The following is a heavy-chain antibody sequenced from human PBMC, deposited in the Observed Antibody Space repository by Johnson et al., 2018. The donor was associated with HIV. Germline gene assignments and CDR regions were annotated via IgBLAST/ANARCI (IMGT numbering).Heavy chain of an antibody. CDR1: GFTFSSYG. D-gene: IGHD3-9*01. V-gene: IGHV3-30*02. CDR3: AKDREYYDILTGYYISLSSWDAFDI. Sequence: QVLLVESGGGVVQPGGSLRLSCAASGFTFSSYGMHWVRQAPGKGLEWVAFIRYDGSNKYYADSVKGRFTISRDNSKNTLYLQMNSLRAEDTAVYYCAKDREYYDILTGYYISLSSWDAFDIWGQGTMVTVSS. CDR2: IRYDGSNK. J-gene: IGHJ3*02.